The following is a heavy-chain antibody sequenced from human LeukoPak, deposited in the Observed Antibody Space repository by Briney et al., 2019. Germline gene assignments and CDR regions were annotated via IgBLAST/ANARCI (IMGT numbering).Heavy chain of an antibody. Sequence: SETLSLTCAVSGYSLSSGYYWGWIRQPPGKGLEWIGSIYHSGNTYYNPSLKSRVTISVDTSKNQFSLRVGSVTAADTAVYYCAKGLWFGEYYFDSWGQGTLVTVSS. J-gene: IGHJ4*02. CDR3: AKGLWFGEYYFDS. V-gene: IGHV4-38-2*01. CDR1: GYSLSSGYY. CDR2: IYHSGNT. D-gene: IGHD3-10*01.